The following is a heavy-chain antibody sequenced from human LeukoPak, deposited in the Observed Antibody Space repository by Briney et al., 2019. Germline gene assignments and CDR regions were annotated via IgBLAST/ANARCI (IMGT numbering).Heavy chain of an antibody. J-gene: IGHJ4*02. D-gene: IGHD3-3*01. CDR3: ALGLGDFWSGSPIDY. V-gene: IGHV1-69*05. CDR1: GGTFSSYA. Sequence: ASVKVSCKASGGTFSSYAISWVRQAPGQGLEWMGGIIPIFGTANYAQKFQGRVTITTDESTSTAYMELSSLRSEDTAVYYCALGLGDFWSGSPIDYWGQGTPVTVSS. CDR2: IIPIFGTA.